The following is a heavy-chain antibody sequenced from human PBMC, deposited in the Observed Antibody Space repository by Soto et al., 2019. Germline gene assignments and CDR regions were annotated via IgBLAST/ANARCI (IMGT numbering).Heavy chain of an antibody. D-gene: IGHD6-19*01. V-gene: IGHV4-38-2*02. CDR1: VYSISSGSY. CDR3: ARVHVMVVAGSTFYY. Sequence: PSETLSLTCTVSVYSISSGSYWAWIRQPPGKGPEWIASIYHGGTTFYNPSLKSRITISVDTSNNQFSLKLTSVTAADTAVYYCARVHVMVVAGSTFYYWGHGTLVTVSS. J-gene: IGHJ4*01. CDR2: IYHGGTT.